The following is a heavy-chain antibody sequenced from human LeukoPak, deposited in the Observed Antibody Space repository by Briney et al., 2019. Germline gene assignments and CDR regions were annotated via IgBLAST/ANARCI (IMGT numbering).Heavy chain of an antibody. CDR3: ARVNSGSYGGSIDY. J-gene: IGHJ4*02. CDR2: IHHSGII. D-gene: IGHD1-26*01. V-gene: IGHV4-4*02. Sequence: SETLSLTCGVSSGSISSSNWWSWVRQPPGKGLEWIGDIHHSGIINYNPSLKSRVTISVDKSKNQFSLKLRSVTAADTAMYYCARVNSGSYGGSIDYWGQGTLVTVSS. CDR1: SGSISSSNW.